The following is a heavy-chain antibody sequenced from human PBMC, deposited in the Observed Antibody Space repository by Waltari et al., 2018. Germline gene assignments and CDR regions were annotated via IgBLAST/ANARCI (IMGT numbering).Heavy chain of an antibody. Sequence: QLQLQESGPGLVKPSETLSLTCTVSGGSISSSSYYWGWIRQPPGKGLEWIGSIYYSGSTYYNPSLKSRVTISVDTSKNQFSLKLSSVTAADTAVYYCVKSSGYYYEFDYWGQGTLVTVSS. CDR3: VKSSGYYYEFDY. J-gene: IGHJ4*02. CDR2: IYYSGST. CDR1: GGSISSSSYY. D-gene: IGHD3-22*01. V-gene: IGHV4-39*01.